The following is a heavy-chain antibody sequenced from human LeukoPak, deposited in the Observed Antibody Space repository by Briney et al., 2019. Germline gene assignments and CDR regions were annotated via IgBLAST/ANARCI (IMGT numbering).Heavy chain of an antibody. CDR2: ISAYNGNT. CDR3: ARDHGDGERWLRDLDY. V-gene: IGHV1-18*01. CDR1: GYTFTSYG. D-gene: IGHD5-12*01. J-gene: IGHJ4*02. Sequence: ASVKVSCKASGYTFTSYGISWVRQAPGQGLEWMGWISAYNGNTNYAQKLQGRVTMTTDTSTSTAYMELRSLRSDDTAVYYCARDHGDGERWLRDLDYWGQGTLVTVSS.